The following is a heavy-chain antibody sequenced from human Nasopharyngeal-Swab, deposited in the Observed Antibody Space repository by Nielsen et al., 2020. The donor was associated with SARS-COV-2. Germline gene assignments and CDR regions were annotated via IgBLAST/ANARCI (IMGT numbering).Heavy chain of an antibody. CDR3: ATSYAIFGVVTPFDY. J-gene: IGHJ4*02. D-gene: IGHD3-3*01. CDR2: FDPEDGET. Sequence: ASVKVSCKVSGYTLTELSMHWVRQAPGKGLEWMGGFDPEDGETIYAQKFQGRVTMTEDTSTDTAYMEPSSLRSEDTAVYYCATSYAIFGVVTPFDYWGQGTLVTVSS. V-gene: IGHV1-24*01. CDR1: GYTLTELS.